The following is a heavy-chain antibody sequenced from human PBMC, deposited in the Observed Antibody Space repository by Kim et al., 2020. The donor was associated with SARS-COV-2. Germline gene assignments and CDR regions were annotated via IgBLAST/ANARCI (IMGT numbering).Heavy chain of an antibody. CDR1: GFTFSSYG. D-gene: IGHD6-25*01. CDR3: AKPRRGGYSDAFDI. V-gene: IGHV3-30*18. Sequence: GGSLRLSYAASGFTFSSYGMHWVRQAPGKGLEWVAVISYDGSNKYYADSVKGRFTISRDNSKNTLYLQMNSLRAEDTAVYYCAKPRRGGYSDAFDIWGQG. J-gene: IGHJ3*02. CDR2: ISYDGSNK.